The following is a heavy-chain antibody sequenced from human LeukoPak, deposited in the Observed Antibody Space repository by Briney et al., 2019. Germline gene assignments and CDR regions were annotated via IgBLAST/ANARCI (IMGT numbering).Heavy chain of an antibody. D-gene: IGHD1-26*01. J-gene: IGHJ3*02. CDR3: AVFPGIVGATPLRNDAFDI. V-gene: IGHV1-2*02. CDR1: GYTFTDHY. CDR2: INPNSGGT. Sequence: ASVKVSCKASGYTFTDHYMHWVRQAPGQGLEWMGWINPNSGGTNYTQKFQGRVTMTRDTSISTAYMELSRLRSDDTAVYYCAVFPGIVGATPLRNDAFDIWGQGTMVTVSS.